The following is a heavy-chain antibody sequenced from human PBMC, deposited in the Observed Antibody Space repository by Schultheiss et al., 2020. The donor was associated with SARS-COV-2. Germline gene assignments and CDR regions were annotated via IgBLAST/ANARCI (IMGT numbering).Heavy chain of an antibody. V-gene: IGHV4-59*01. CDR1: GGSISSYY. D-gene: IGHD3-22*01. J-gene: IGHJ6*02. Sequence: LSLTCTVSGGSISSYYWSWIRQPPGKGLEWIGYIYYSGSTNYNPSLKSRVTISVDTSKNQFSLKLSSVTAADTAVYYCARVASFYYDSSGYYPTLYYYYGMDVWGQGTTVTVSS. CDR2: IYYSGST. CDR3: ARVASFYYDSSGYYPTLYYYYGMDV.